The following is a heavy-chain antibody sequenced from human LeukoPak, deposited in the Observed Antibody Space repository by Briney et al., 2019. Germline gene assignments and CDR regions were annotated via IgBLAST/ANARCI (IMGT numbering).Heavy chain of an antibody. CDR3: AGDFDL. CDR1: GFTFSNYW. V-gene: IGHV3-7*01. J-gene: IGHJ2*01. CDR2: INQDGSEE. Sequence: GGSLRLSCAASGFTFSNYWMTWVRQAPGKGLEWVAHINQDGSEEHYMDSVKARFTISRDNAKNSLFLQMSSLRAEDTAVYYCAGDFDLWGRGTLVMVSS.